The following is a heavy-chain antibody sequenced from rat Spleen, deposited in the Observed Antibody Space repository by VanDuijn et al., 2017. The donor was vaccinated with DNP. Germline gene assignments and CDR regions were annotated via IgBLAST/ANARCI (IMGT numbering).Heavy chain of an antibody. J-gene: IGHJ1*01. CDR3: ARVFDY. V-gene: IGHV5-29*01. Sequence: EVQLVESGGGLVQPGRSLKLSCAASGFTFSNYDMAWVRQAPTKGLEWVATISYDGSSTYYRDSVKGRFTISRDNAKSTLYLQMNSLRSEDTATYYCARVFDYWGQGTMVTVSS. CDR1: GFTFSNYD. CDR2: ISYDGSST.